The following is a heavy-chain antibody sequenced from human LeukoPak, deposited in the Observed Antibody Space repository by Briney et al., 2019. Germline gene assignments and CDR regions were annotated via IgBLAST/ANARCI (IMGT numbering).Heavy chain of an antibody. V-gene: IGHV1-46*01. CDR2: INPTGDST. J-gene: IGHJ4*02. D-gene: IGHD4-23*01. CDR3: AREASGGYFAY. Sequence: ASVNVSCKASGYTFSSYYMHWVRQAPGQGLEWVGLINPTGDSTNYAQNFRGRVTMTRDTSTSTVYMDLSSLRSEDTAVYYCAREASGGYFAYWGQGTLVTVSS. CDR1: GYTFSSYY.